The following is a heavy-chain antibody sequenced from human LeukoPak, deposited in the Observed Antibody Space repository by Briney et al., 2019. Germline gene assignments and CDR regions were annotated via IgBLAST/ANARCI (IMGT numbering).Heavy chain of an antibody. V-gene: IGHV1-18*01. CDR3: AKDRITSGGCFDP. CDR1: GYTFTSYG. CDR2: ISPYNGNT. Sequence: ASVKVSCKASGYTFTSYGITWLRQAPGQGLEWMGWISPYNGNTDYSQKLQGRVTMTTDTSTSTAYMELRSLRSDDTAVYYCAKDRITSGGCFDPWGQETLVTVSS. D-gene: IGHD2-2*01. J-gene: IGHJ5*02.